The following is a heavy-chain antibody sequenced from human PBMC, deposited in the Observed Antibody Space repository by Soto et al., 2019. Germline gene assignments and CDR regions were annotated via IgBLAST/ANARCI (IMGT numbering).Heavy chain of an antibody. V-gene: IGHV5-51*01. Sequence: PGESLKISCKGSGYSFTSYWIGWVRQMPGKGLEWMGIIYPGDSDTRYSPSFQGQVTISADKSISTAYLQWSSLKASDTAMYYCVRASPSLGRIVGANRGMDVWGQGTTVTVSS. CDR1: GYSFTSYW. CDR3: VRASPSLGRIVGANRGMDV. D-gene: IGHD1-26*01. J-gene: IGHJ6*02. CDR2: IYPGDSDT.